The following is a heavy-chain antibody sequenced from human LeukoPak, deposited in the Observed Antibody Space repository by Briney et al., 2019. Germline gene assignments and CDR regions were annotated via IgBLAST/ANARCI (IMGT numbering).Heavy chain of an antibody. Sequence: PGGSLRLSCAASGFSVSSNYMTWVRQAPGKGLECVSVIYGGGNTYYADSVGGRFTISRNNSKNTLYLQINSLRVEDTAMYYCARGRWSSSGYQDYWGRGTLVTVSS. CDR3: ARGRWSSSGYQDY. CDR1: GFSVSSNY. V-gene: IGHV3-53*01. J-gene: IGHJ4*02. D-gene: IGHD3-22*01. CDR2: IYGGGNT.